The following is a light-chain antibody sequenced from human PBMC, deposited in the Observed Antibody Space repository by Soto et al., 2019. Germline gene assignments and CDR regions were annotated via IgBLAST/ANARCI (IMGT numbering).Light chain of an antibody. J-gene: IGLJ2*01. V-gene: IGLV2-14*01. Sequence: QSVLTQPASVSGSPGQSITISCTGTSSDIGHYNYVSWYQQHPGKAPKLMIYEVSNRPSGVSNRFSGSKSGNTASLTISGLQAEDEADFYCSPYTTPSPIEIGGGTKLTVL. CDR1: SSDIGHYNY. CDR3: SPYTTPSPIE. CDR2: EVS.